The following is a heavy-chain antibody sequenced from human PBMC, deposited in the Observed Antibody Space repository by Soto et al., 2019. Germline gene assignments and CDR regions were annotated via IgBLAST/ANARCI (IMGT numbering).Heavy chain of an antibody. CDR1: GFTFSRYT. CDR3: ARSGGSYFGPFAS. J-gene: IGHJ4*02. D-gene: IGHD1-26*01. CDR2: ISYDGSKK. V-gene: IGHV3-30-3*01. Sequence: VQLLESGGGLVQPGGSLRLSCAASGFTFSRYTMHWVRQAPGKGLEWVAVISYDGSKKFYADSVKGRFIISRDNSKNTLYVQMNSLRAEDTAVFYCARSGGSYFGPFASWGQGTLVTVSS.